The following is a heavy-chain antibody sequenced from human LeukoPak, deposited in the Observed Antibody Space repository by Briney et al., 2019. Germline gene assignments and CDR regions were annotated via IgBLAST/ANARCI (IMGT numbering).Heavy chain of an antibody. J-gene: IGHJ4*02. CDR2: ISDGGDST. CDR3: AKTDCTSIGRHVKDY. V-gene: IGHV3-23*01. Sequence: GGSLRLSCAASGFTFSSYAMSWVRQAPGKGLEWVSTISDGGDSTDYADSVKGRFTISRDNPRNTLYLQMNSLKAEDTAVYFCAKTDCTSIGRHVKDYWGQGTLVTVSS. CDR1: GFTFSSYA. D-gene: IGHD2-2*01.